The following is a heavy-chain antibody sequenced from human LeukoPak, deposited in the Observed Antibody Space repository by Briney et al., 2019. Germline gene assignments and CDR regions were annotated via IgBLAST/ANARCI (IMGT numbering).Heavy chain of an antibody. CDR3: ARGRGASSSWHGWFDP. CDR1: GGSISSGGYY. J-gene: IGHJ5*02. V-gene: IGHV4-30-2*01. CDR2: IYHSGST. Sequence: SETLSLTCTVSGGSISSGGYYWSWIRQPPGKGLEWIGYIYHSGSTYYNPSLKSRVTISVDRSKNQFSLKLSSVTAADTAVYYCARGRGASSSWHGWFDPWGQGTLVTVSS. D-gene: IGHD6-13*01.